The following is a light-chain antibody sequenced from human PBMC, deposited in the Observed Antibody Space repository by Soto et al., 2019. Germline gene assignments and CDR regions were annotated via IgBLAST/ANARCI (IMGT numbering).Light chain of an antibody. J-gene: IGKJ4*01. CDR2: LGS. CDR3: MQALQIPMT. CDR1: QSLLNYKGYVY. V-gene: IGKV2-28*01. Sequence: DIVMSQSPVTLPVTPGEPASISCRSSQSLLNYKGYVYLDWYVQKPGQSPQLLIYLGSNRASGVPDRFSGNVSGTDCTLEISRVEAEDVGIYYCMQALQIPMTFGGGTRVDI.